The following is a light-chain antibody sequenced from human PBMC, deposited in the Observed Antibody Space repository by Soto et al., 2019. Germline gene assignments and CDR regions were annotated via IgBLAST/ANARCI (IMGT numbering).Light chain of an antibody. CDR2: KAS. CDR1: QSVSRW. V-gene: IGKV1-5*03. Sequence: DIQMTQSPSTLSASVGDRVTITCRASQSVSRWLAWYKQKPGEAPKLLIYKASNLESGVSSRFSGSGSGTEFTLTISSLQPGDSATYYCQQYDVYSPWMFGQGTKVDIK. J-gene: IGKJ1*01. CDR3: QQYDVYSPWM.